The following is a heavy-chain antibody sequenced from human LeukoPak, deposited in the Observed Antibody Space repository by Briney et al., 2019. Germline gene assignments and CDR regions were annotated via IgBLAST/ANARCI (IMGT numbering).Heavy chain of an antibody. J-gene: IGHJ4*02. CDR2: IIPIFGTA. Sequence: GASVKVSCKASGGTFSSYAISWVRQAPGQGLEWMGGIIPIFGTANYAQKFQGRVTITADESTSTAYMELSSLRSEDTAVYYCARDSLRVVGASSTLDYWGQGTLVTVSS. CDR3: ARDSLRVVGASSTLDY. CDR1: GGTFSSYA. D-gene: IGHD2-2*01. V-gene: IGHV1-69*13.